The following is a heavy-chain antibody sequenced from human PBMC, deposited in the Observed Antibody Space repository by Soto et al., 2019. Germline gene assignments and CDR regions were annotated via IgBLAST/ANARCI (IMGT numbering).Heavy chain of an antibody. V-gene: IGHV3-11*06. D-gene: IGHD2-15*01. CDR3: VRGGGGGLFDP. CDR1: GFTFGDSY. CDR2: ISPGSRYP. J-gene: IGHJ5*02. Sequence: QVQLVESGGGLVPPGGSLRLSCAGSGFTFGDSYMSWIRKAPGKGLEWLSYISPGSRYPAYADSVKGRFTISRDNAKRSLYLQMMILTAEDTAIYYCVRGGGGGLFDPWGQGTMVTVSS.